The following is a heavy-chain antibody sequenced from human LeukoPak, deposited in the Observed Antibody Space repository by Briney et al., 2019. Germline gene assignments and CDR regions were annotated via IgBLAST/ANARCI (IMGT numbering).Heavy chain of an antibody. J-gene: IGHJ5*02. V-gene: IGHV3-48*01. D-gene: IGHD3-3*01. CDR2: ISSSSSTI. CDR1: GFTFSSYS. Sequence: PGGSPRLSCAASGFTFSSYSMNWVRQAPGKGLEWVSYISSSSSTIYYADSVKGRFTISRDNAKNSLYLQMNSLRAEDTAVYYCARDTEAGTYYDFQFDPWGQGTLVTVSS. CDR3: ARDTEAGTYYDFQFDP.